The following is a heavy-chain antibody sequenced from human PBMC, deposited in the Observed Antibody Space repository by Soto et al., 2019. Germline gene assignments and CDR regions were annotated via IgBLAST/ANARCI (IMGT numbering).Heavy chain of an antibody. D-gene: IGHD3-9*01. V-gene: IGHV1-69*01. CDR3: ALNRAYYDILTGYYNTNGMDV. Sequence: QVQLVQSGAEVKKPGSSVKVSCKASGGTFSSYAISWVRQAPGQGLEWMGGIIPIFGTANYAQKFQGRVTITADESTSTAYMELSSLRSEDTAVYYCALNRAYYDILTGYYNTNGMDVWGQGTTVTVS. CDR2: IIPIFGTA. CDR1: GGTFSSYA. J-gene: IGHJ6*02.